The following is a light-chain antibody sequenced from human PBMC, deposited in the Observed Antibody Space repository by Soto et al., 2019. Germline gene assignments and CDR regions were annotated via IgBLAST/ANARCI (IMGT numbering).Light chain of an antibody. Sequence: QTVLTQPPSVSGAPGQRVTICCTWSSSNIGAGYDVHWYQQLPGTAPKLLIYNNIYRPPGVPDRVSGSKSGTSASLVITGLQAEDEAFYFCQAHDSSLSGYVFGRGTKVTVL. CDR1: SSNIGAGYD. CDR3: QAHDSSLSGYV. CDR2: NNI. V-gene: IGLV1-40*01. J-gene: IGLJ1*01.